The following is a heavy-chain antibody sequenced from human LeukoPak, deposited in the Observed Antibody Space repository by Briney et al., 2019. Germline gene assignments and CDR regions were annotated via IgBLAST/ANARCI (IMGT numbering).Heavy chain of an antibody. J-gene: IGHJ4*02. V-gene: IGHV1-3*01. CDR1: GNTFTSYA. D-gene: IGHD6-6*01. CDR2: INAGNGNT. CDR3: ARGGSSSGRIDY. Sequence: ASVKVSCKASGNTFTSYAMHWVRQAPGQRLEWMGWINAGNGNTKYSQKFQGRVTITRDTPASTVYMELSSLRSEDTAVYYCARGGSSSGRIDYWGQGTLVTVSS.